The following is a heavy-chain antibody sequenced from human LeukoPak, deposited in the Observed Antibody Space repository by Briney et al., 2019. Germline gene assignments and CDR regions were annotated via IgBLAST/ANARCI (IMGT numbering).Heavy chain of an antibody. D-gene: IGHD1-26*01. CDR3: ARDRSGSYSGYYYYYGMDV. CDR2: IIPILGIA. J-gene: IGHJ6*02. Sequence: SVKVSCKASGGTFSSYAISWVRQAPGQGLEWMGRIIPILGIANYAQKFQGRVTITADKSTSTAYMELSSLRSEDTAVYYCARDRSGSYSGYYYYYGMDVWGQGTTVTVSS. CDR1: GGTFSSYA. V-gene: IGHV1-69*04.